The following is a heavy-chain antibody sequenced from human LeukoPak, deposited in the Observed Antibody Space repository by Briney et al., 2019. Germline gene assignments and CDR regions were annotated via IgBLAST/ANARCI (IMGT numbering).Heavy chain of an antibody. D-gene: IGHD3-3*01. CDR2: ISAYNGNT. V-gene: IGHV1-18*01. CDR3: ARDHHALELLPLDY. J-gene: IGHJ4*02. CDR1: GYTFTSYG. Sequence: ASVKVSCKASGYTFTSYGISWVRQAPGQGLEWMGWISAYNGNTNYAQKLQGRVTMTTDTSTSTAYMELRSLRSDDTAVYYCARDHHALELLPLDYWGQGTLVTVSS.